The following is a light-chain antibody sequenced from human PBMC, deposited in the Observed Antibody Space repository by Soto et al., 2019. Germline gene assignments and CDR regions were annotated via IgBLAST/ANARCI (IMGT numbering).Light chain of an antibody. CDR3: GTWDSSLTIGVI. CDR1: SGDIGSYNR. Sequence: QSVLTQPASVSGSPGQSITISCTGTSGDIGSYNRVSWYQQHPGKAPKLIIYEVTDRPSGIPDRFSASKSGTSATLDITGLQTGDEADYYCGTWDSSLTIGVIFGGGTKLTVL. CDR2: EVT. J-gene: IGLJ2*01. V-gene: IGLV2-14*01.